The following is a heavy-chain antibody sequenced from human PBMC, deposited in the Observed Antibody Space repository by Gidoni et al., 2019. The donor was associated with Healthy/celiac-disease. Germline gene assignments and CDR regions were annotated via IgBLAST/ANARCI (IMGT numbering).Heavy chain of an antibody. V-gene: IGHV3-66*02. CDR3: ARELEGFFDY. D-gene: IGHD6-6*01. J-gene: IGHJ4*02. CDR1: GFTVSSNY. CDR2: IYSGGST. Sequence: EVQLVESGVGLVQPGGSLRLSCAAAGFTVSSNYMSCVRQATGKGLEWVSVIYSGGSTYYADSVKGRFTISRDNSKNTLYLQMNSLSAEDTAVYYCARELEGFFDYWGQGTLVTVSS.